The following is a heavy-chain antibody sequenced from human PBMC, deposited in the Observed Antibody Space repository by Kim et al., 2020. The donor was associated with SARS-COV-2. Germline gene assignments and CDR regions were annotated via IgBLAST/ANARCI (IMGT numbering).Heavy chain of an antibody. CDR3: VREEDERDAPYTVKIPPAFES. J-gene: IGHJ1*01. Sequence: SVKVSCKAPGDTFTNYGFSWVRQAPGQGLEWVGGIIPLYGSATYARTFQDRATITADESTSTVYLALSRLRSDDSAVFYCVREEDERDAPYTVKIPPAFESWGQGTLVIVSS. D-gene: IGHD2-2*02. CDR1: GDTFTNYG. V-gene: IGHV1-69*13. CDR2: IIPLYGSA.